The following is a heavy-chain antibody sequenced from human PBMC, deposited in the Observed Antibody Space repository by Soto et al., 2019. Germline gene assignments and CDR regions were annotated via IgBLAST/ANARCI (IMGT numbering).Heavy chain of an antibody. D-gene: IGHD3-10*01. J-gene: IGHJ6*02. Sequence: EVQLVESGGGLVQPGGSLRLSCAASGFTFSDYYMQWVRQAPGKGLEWVARIRNKANSYTTIYAASVKGRFTISRDGSKNSLYLEMSSLRTEDTAVYYCSRGAEGKTPAGSLNYYYGMDVWGQGTTVTVSS. CDR2: IRNKANSYTT. CDR1: GFTFSDYY. CDR3: SRGAEGKTPAGSLNYYYGMDV. V-gene: IGHV3-72*01.